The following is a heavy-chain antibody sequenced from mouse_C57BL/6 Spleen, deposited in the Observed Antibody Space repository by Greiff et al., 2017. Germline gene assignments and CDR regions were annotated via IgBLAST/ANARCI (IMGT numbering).Heavy chain of an antibody. CDR3: ARGGRKRFSEDY. V-gene: IGHV1-53*01. D-gene: IGHD1-1*01. Sequence: QVQLQQPGTELVNPGASVKLSCKASGYTFTSYWMHWVKPRPGQGLEWIGIINPSNGGTNYNEKFKSKATLTVDKSSSTAYMQLSSLTSEDSAVYYCARGGRKRFSEDYWGQGTSVTVSS. J-gene: IGHJ4*01. CDR2: INPSNGGT. CDR1: GYTFTSYW.